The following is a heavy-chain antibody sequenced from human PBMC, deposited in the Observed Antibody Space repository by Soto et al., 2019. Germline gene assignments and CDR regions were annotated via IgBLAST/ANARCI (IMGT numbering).Heavy chain of an antibody. CDR1: GYTFTSYG. J-gene: IGHJ4*02. CDR2: IGAFNGDT. V-gene: IGHV1-18*01. D-gene: IGHD3-16*01. CDR3: ARDYTLSLLIGAY. Sequence: QVQLVQSGAEVKKPGASVKVSCKASGYTFTSYGVTWVRQAPGQGLEWMGWIGAFNGDTNYAQKFQGRVIMTTDTPTCLAYMELRILTFDETAVYDCARDYTLSLLIGAYWGQGTLVTVS.